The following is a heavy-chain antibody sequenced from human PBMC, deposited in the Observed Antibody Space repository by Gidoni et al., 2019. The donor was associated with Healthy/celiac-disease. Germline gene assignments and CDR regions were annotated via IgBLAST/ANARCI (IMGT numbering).Heavy chain of an antibody. J-gene: IGHJ5*02. CDR2: ISWNSGSI. CDR1: GFPFDDYA. D-gene: IGHD5-18*01. V-gene: IGHV3-9*01. Sequence: EVQLVESGGGLVQPGRSLRRSCAASGFPFDDYAMHWVRQAPGKGLEWVSGISWNSGSIGYADSVKGRFTISRDNAKNSLYLQMNSLRAEDTALYYCAKDPGGYSYGGYHWGQGTLVTVSS. CDR3: AKDPGGYSYGGYH.